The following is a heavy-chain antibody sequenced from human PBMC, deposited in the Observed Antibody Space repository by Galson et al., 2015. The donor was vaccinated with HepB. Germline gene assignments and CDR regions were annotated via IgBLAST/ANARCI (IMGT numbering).Heavy chain of an antibody. J-gene: IGHJ4*02. CDR2: INPNSGGT. CDR1: GYTFTGYY. Sequence: SVKVSCKASGYTFTGYYMHWVRQAPGQGLEWMRRINPNSGGTNYAQKFQGRVTMTRDTSISTAYMELSRLRPDDTAVYYCARGPYYYDSSGYYIDYWGQGTLVTVSS. V-gene: IGHV1-2*06. D-gene: IGHD3-22*01. CDR3: ARGPYYYDSSGYYIDY.